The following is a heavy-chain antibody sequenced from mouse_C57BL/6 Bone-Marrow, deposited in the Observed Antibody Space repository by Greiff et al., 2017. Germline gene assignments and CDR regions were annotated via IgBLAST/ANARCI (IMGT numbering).Heavy chain of an antibody. CDR2: INPSSGYT. CDR1: GYTFTSYT. J-gene: IGHJ4*01. D-gene: IGHD1-1*01. CDR3: EKPTTVVMDY. V-gene: IGHV1-4*01. Sequence: VQLQQSGAELARPGASVKMSCKASGYTFTSYTMHWVKQRPGQGLEWIGYINPSSGYTKYNQKFKDKATLTADKSSSTAYMRLSSLTSEDSAVYYCEKPTTVVMDYWGQGTSVTVSS.